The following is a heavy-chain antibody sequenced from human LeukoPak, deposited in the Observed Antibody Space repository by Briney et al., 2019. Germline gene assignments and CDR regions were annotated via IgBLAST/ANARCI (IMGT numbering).Heavy chain of an antibody. Sequence: PSETLSLTCTVSGGSISSYYWSWIRQPPGKGLEWIGEINHSGSTNYNPSLKSRVTISVDTSKNQFSLKLSSVTAADTAVYYCARDLTGSGWPFDYWGQGTLVTVSS. D-gene: IGHD6-19*01. CDR3: ARDLTGSGWPFDY. V-gene: IGHV4-34*01. CDR1: GGSISSYY. CDR2: INHSGST. J-gene: IGHJ4*02.